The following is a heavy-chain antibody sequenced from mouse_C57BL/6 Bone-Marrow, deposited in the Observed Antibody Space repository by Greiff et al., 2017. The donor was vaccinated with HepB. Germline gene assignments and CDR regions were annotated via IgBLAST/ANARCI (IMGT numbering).Heavy chain of an antibody. CDR2: INYDGSST. Sequence: EVQLVESEGGLVQPGSSMKLSCTASGFTFSDYYMAWVRQVPEKGLEWVANINYDGSSTYYLDSLKSRFIISRDNAKNILYLQMSSLKSEDTATYDCAREGYDGYSSWFAYWGQGTLVTVSA. J-gene: IGHJ3*01. V-gene: IGHV5-16*01. CDR1: GFTFSDYY. D-gene: IGHD2-3*01. CDR3: AREGYDGYSSWFAY.